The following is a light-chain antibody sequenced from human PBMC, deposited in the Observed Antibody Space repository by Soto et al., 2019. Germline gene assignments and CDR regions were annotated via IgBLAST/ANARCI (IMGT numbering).Light chain of an antibody. J-gene: IGLJ2*01. CDR2: DNN. CDR3: GTWDSGLSTVI. Sequence: QSVLTQPPSVSAATGQKVTISCSGSSSNIGESFVSWYQQLPGTAPKLLIYDNNKRPSGIPDRFSGSQSGTSATLAITGLQTGDEADYYCGTWDSGLSTVIFGGGTKLTVL. CDR1: SSNIGESF. V-gene: IGLV1-51*01.